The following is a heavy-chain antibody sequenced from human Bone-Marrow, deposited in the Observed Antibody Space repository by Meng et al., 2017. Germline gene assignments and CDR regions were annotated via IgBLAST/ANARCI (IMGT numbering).Heavy chain of an antibody. V-gene: IGHV3-21*01. D-gene: IGHD3-3*01. Sequence: GRSLRLSCAASGFTFSSYSMNWVRQAPGKGLEWVSSISSSSSYIYYADSVKGRFTISRDNAKNSLYLQMNSLRAEDTAVYYCARDPIYDFWGGYYHTIPYYYYYGMDVWGQGTTVTVSS. CDR1: GFTFSSYS. J-gene: IGHJ6*01. CDR3: ARDPIYDFWGGYYHTIPYYYYYGMDV. CDR2: ISSSSSYI.